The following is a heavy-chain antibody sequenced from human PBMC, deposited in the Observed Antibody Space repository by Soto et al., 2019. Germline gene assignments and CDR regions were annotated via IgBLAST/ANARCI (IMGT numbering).Heavy chain of an antibody. D-gene: IGHD7-27*01. Sequence: SETLSLTCTVSGGSISSSSHYWGWIRQPPGKGLEWIGSIYYSGSTYYNPSLKSRVTISVDTSKNQFSLKLSSVTAADTAVYYCASRMGTPTSRMYYFDYWGQGTLVTVSS. CDR1: GGSISSSSHY. J-gene: IGHJ4*02. V-gene: IGHV4-39*01. CDR2: IYYSGST. CDR3: ASRMGTPTSRMYYFDY.